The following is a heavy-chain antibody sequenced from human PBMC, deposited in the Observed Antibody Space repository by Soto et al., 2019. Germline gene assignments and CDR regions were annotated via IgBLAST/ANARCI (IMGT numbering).Heavy chain of an antibody. D-gene: IGHD3-3*01. J-gene: IGHJ6*02. Sequence: GGSLRLSCAASGFTFSSYAMSWVRQAPGKGLEWVSAISGSGGSTYYADSVKGRFTISRDNSKNTLYLQMNSLRAEDTAVYYCAKDARRDTIFGVVIIPYYYYGMDVWGQGTTVTVSS. V-gene: IGHV3-23*01. CDR1: GFTFSSYA. CDR2: ISGSGGST. CDR3: AKDARRDTIFGVVIIPYYYYGMDV.